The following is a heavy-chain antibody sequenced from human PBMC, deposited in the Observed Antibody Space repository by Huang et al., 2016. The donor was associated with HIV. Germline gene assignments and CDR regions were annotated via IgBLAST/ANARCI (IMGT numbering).Heavy chain of an antibody. V-gene: IGHV1-69*13. CDR2: LMPVFDSP. D-gene: IGHD4-4*01. J-gene: IGHJ4*02. CDR1: GGPFRSYS. Sequence: QVQLLQSGAEVKKPGSSVKVSCKASGGPFRSYSIACVRQAPGQGLEGMARLMPVFDSPKYAQKVQGRVRVTADEATSTVYMELRDLRPDDTAVYFCARGSLEYSVSSSLDYWGQGTHVTVSS. CDR3: ARGSLEYSVSSSLDY.